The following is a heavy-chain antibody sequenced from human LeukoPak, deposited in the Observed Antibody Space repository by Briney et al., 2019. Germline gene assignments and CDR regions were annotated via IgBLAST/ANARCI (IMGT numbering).Heavy chain of an antibody. J-gene: IGHJ4*02. CDR1: GFTFTTSA. CDR3: AKDGAQLGGRFPRPFDY. CDR2: ISGSGADT. Sequence: GGSLRLSCATSGFTFTTSAMTWVRQAPGKGLEWVSVISGSGADTFYADSVKGRFTISRDNSKSTLFLQMNSLRAEDTAVYYCAKDGAQLGGRFPRPFDYWGQGTLVTVSS. V-gene: IGHV3-23*01. D-gene: IGHD6-6*01.